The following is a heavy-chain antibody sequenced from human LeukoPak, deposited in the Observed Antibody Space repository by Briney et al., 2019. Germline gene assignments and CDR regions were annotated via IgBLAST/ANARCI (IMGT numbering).Heavy chain of an antibody. Sequence: VKVSCKASGYTFTGYYMHWVRQAPGQGLEWMGWINPNSGGTNYAQKFQGRVTMTRDTSISTAYMELSRLRSDDTAVYYCARDFTIAAAGVGFAFDIWGQGTMVTVSS. V-gene: IGHV1-2*02. CDR2: INPNSGGT. CDR1: GYTFTGYY. J-gene: IGHJ3*02. CDR3: ARDFTIAAAGVGFAFDI. D-gene: IGHD6-13*01.